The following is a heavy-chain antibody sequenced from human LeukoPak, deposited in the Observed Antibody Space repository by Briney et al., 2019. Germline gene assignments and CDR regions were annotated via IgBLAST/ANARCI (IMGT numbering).Heavy chain of an antibody. V-gene: IGHV3-7*01. D-gene: IGHD1-26*01. CDR1: RLTFRNYW. CDR3: ARRRGSYSFDY. Sequence: PGGSLRLSCAVSRLTFRNYWMSWVRQAPGKGLELVANIKQDGSEKYYVDSVKGRFTMSRDNAKNSLYLQMNSLRAEDTAVYYCARRRGSYSFDYWGQGTLVTVSS. J-gene: IGHJ4*02. CDR2: IKQDGSEK.